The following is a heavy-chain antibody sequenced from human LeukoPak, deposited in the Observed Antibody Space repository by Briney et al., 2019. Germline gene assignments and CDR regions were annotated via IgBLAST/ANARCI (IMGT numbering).Heavy chain of an antibody. CDR1: GYTFTSYG. V-gene: IGHV1-18*04. CDR3: ARDGSKIAVAGSIDY. D-gene: IGHD6-19*01. CDR2: ISAYNGNT. Sequence: ASVKVSCKASGYTFTSYGISWVRQAPGQGLEWMGWISAYNGNTNYAQKLQGRVTMTTDTSTSTAYMELRSLRSVDTAVYYCARDGSKIAVAGSIDYWGQGTPVTVSS. J-gene: IGHJ4*02.